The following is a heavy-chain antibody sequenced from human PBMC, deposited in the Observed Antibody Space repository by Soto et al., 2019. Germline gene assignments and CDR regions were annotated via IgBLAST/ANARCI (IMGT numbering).Heavy chain of an antibody. CDR2: ISYDGSNK. CDR3: ARGVGRSTIFGVARVDAFDI. Sequence: GSLRLSCAASGFTFSSYAMHWVRQAPGKGLEWVAGISYDGSNKYYADSVKGRFTIPRDNSKNTLYLQMNSLRAEDTAVYYCARGVGRSTIFGVARVDAFDIWGQGTMVTVSS. D-gene: IGHD3-3*01. J-gene: IGHJ3*02. CDR1: GFTFSSYA. V-gene: IGHV3-30-3*01.